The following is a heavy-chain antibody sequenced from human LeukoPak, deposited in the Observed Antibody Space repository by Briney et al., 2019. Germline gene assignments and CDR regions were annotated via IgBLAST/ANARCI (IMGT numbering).Heavy chain of an antibody. CDR1: GYTFTSYD. D-gene: IGHD4-17*01. CDR2: MNPNSGNT. CDR3: LRGLRAGVYYYYYGMDV. J-gene: IGHJ6*02. V-gene: IGHV1-8*01. Sequence: ASVKVSCKASGYTFTSYDINWVRQATGQGLEWMGWMNPNSGNTGYAQKFQGRVTMTRNTSISTAYMELSSLRSEDTAVYYCLRGLRAGVYYYYYGMDVWGQGTTVTVSS.